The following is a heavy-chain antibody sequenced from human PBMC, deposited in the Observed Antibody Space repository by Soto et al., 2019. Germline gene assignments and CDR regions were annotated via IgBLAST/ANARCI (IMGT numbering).Heavy chain of an antibody. J-gene: IGHJ5*02. V-gene: IGHV3-30-3*01. D-gene: IGHD2-2*02. Sequence: AASEFTFSSYAMHWVRQAPGKGLEWVAVISYDGSNKYYADSVKGRFTISRDNSKYTLYLQMNSLRAEDTAVYYCARMILGYQLLYRWFDPWGQGTLVTVSS. CDR3: ARMILGYQLLYRWFDP. CDR2: ISYDGSNK. CDR1: EFTFSSYA.